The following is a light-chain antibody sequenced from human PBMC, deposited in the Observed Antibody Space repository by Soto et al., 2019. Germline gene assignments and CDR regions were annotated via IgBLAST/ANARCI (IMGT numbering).Light chain of an antibody. CDR2: DAS. Sequence: DIQMTQSPSSLSASVGDRVTITCRASQSIEMHLNWYQQKPGKAPNLLIYDASRLQSGVPSRFSGSGGGTDFTLSISSVQPEDFATYFCQQSYMDPITFGQGTRLEI. CDR1: QSIEMH. V-gene: IGKV1-39*01. J-gene: IGKJ5*01. CDR3: QQSYMDPIT.